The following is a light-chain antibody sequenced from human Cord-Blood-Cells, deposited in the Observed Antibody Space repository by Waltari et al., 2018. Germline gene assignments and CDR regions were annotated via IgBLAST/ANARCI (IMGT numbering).Light chain of an antibody. CDR3: AAWEDSLSGWV. CDR2: RNN. V-gene: IGLV1-47*01. J-gene: IGLJ3*02. CDR1: SSNIGSNY. Sequence: QSVLTQPPSASGPPGQRVPISCSGSSSNIGSNYVSWYQQLPGTAPKLLIYRNNQRPPGVPDRFSGSKSGTSASLAISGLRSEDEADYYCAAWEDSLSGWVFGGGTKLTVL.